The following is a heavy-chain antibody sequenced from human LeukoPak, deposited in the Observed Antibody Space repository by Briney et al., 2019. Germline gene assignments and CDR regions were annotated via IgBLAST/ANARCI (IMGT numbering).Heavy chain of an antibody. J-gene: IGHJ4*02. Sequence: PGGSLRLSCAASGFTFSSYRMNWVRQAPGKGLEWVSYISSSSSTIYYADSVKGRFTISRDNSKNTLYLQMNSLRAEDTAVYYCAKDRGYSFDYWGQGTLVTVSS. CDR3: AKDRGYSFDY. CDR2: ISSSSSTI. V-gene: IGHV3-48*01. D-gene: IGHD5-18*01. CDR1: GFTFSSYR.